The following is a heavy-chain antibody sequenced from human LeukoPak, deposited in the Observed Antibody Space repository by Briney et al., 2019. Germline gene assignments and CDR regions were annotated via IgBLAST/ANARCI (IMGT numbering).Heavy chain of an antibody. J-gene: IGHJ4*02. CDR2: ISYDGSNK. Sequence: GGSLRLSCAASGFTFSSYAMHWVRQAPGKGLEWVAVISYDGSNKYYADSVKGRFTISGDNSKNTLFLQMNSLRAEDTAVYYCAHGAMYQLDYWGQGTLVTVSS. CDR1: GFTFSSYA. V-gene: IGHV3-30*04. CDR3: AHGAMYQLDY. D-gene: IGHD2-2*01.